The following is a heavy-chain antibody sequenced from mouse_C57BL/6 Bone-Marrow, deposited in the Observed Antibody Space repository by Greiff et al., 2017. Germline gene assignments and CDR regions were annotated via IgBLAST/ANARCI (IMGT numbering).Heavy chain of an antibody. J-gene: IGHJ2*01. V-gene: IGHV1-55*01. CDR3: ARSGPLGRSFDY. CDR1: GYTFTSYW. Sequence: QVQLQQPGAELVKPGASVKMSCKASGYTFTSYWITWVKQRPGQGLEWIGDIYPTSGRTNYNEKFKSKAILTVDPSSNTAYMQLRSLTSEDSAVFYCARSGPLGRSFDYWGQGTTLTVSS. CDR2: IYPTSGRT. D-gene: IGHD4-1*01.